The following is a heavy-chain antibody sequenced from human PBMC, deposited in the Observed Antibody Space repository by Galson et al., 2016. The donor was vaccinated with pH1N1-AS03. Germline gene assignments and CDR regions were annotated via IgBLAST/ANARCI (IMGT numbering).Heavy chain of an antibody. D-gene: IGHD3-3*01. V-gene: IGHV3-30*03. CDR1: GFTFRSHG. CDR2: ISDDGRRK. CDR3: ARDYIDKFCTDY. J-gene: IGHJ4*02. Sequence: SLRLSCAVSGFTFRSHGMHWVRQAPSKGLEWISYISDDGRRKYYADSVKGRCTVSRDNSRNTVHLQMDSLENEDTAVYYCARDYIDKFCTDYWGQGALVTVSS.